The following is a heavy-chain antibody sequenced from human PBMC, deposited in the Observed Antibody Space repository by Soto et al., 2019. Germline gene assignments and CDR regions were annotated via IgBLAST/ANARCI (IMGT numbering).Heavy chain of an antibody. D-gene: IGHD3-16*01. Sequence: ASVKVSCKASQYTFTGYYIHWVRQAPGQGPEWMGWNNPNNGDTNYAQKFQGRVTMSRDTSISTAYMELTKLTSDDTAIYYCARQGPFDYTSIDYWGQGTLVTVSS. CDR3: ARQGPFDYTSIDY. CDR2: NNPNNGDT. CDR1: QYTFTGYY. J-gene: IGHJ4*02. V-gene: IGHV1-2*02.